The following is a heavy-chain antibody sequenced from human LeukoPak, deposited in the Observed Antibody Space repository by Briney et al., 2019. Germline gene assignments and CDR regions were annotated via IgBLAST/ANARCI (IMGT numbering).Heavy chain of an antibody. Sequence: ASVKVSCKDSGNTSTSHRPSSVPPAPGQGLEWMGWISAYNGNTNYAQKLQGRVTMTTDTSTSTAYIELTSLRSDDTAVYYCARYRSYEFCSGVQSYYYYGMDVWRQGTTVTVSS. D-gene: IGHD3-3*01. CDR3: ARYRSYEFCSGVQSYYYYGMDV. CDR2: ISAYNGNT. CDR1: GNTSTSHR. J-gene: IGHJ6*02. V-gene: IGHV1-18*01.